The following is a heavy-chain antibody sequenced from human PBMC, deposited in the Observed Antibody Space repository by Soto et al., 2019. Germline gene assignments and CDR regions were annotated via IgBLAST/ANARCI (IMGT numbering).Heavy chain of an antibody. CDR1: GFTFSSYG. J-gene: IGHJ6*02. Sequence: QVQLVESGGGVVQPGRSLRLSCAASGFTFSSYGMHWVRQAPGKGREWVAVISYDGSNKYYADSVKGRFTISRDNSKNTLYLQMNSLRAEDTAVYYCAKGISTVYYYYGMDVWGQGTTVTVSS. D-gene: IGHD3-3*01. V-gene: IGHV3-30*18. CDR3: AKGISTVYYYYGMDV. CDR2: ISYDGSNK.